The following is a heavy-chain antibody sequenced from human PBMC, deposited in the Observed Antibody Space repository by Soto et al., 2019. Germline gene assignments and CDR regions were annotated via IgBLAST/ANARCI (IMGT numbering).Heavy chain of an antibody. CDR1: GYSFTSYW. CDR3: ARHCSSTSCYAAPGHYYYYYGMDV. CDR2: IYPGDSDT. V-gene: IGHV5-51*01. D-gene: IGHD2-2*01. J-gene: IGHJ6*02. Sequence: LGESLKISCKGSGYSFTSYWIGWVRQMPGKGLEWMVIIYPGDSDTRYSPSFQGQVTISADKSISTAYLQWSSLKASDTAMYYCARHCSSTSCYAAPGHYYYYYGMDVWGQGTPVTVSS.